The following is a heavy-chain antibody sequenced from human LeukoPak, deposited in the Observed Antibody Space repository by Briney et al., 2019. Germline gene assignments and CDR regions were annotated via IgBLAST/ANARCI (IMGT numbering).Heavy chain of an antibody. CDR3: AKPHYNDCSGGSCYPSGFDY. CDR2: IWYDGSNK. J-gene: IGHJ4*02. CDR1: GFTFSSYG. Sequence: GGSLRLSCAASGFTFSSYGMHWVRQAPGKGLEWVAVIWYDGSNKYYADSVKGRFTISRDNAKNTLYLQMNSLRAEDTAVYYCAKPHYNDCSGGSCYPSGFDYWGQGTLVTVSS. V-gene: IGHV3-33*06. D-gene: IGHD2-15*01.